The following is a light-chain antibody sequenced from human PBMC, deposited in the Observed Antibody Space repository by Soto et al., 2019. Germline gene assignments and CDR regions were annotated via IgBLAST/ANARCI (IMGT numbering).Light chain of an antibody. Sequence: EILFTQSPSTLSLSPGEGVTLSCRASQSVTVNSLAWYQQKPGQAPRLLIYAASTRAAAVPDRFTGSGSGTDFAITISRLEPEDFGVYYCQQYGDSPLTSGRGTKVDIK. J-gene: IGKJ4*01. CDR3: QQYGDSPLT. CDR2: AAS. CDR1: QSVTVNS. V-gene: IGKV3-20*01.